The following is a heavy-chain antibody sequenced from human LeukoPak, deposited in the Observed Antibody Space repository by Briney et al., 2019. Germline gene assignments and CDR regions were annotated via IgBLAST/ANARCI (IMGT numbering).Heavy chain of an antibody. D-gene: IGHD3-10*01. CDR2: ISSSGSTI. V-gene: IGHV3-48*03. J-gene: IGHJ4*02. Sequence: PGGPLRLSCAASGFTFSSYEMNWVRQAPGKGLEWVSYISSSGSTIYYADSVKGRFTISRDNAKNSLYLQMNSLRAEDTAVYYCARDGLLWFGESPGDYFGQGTLVTVSS. CDR1: GFTFSSYE. CDR3: ARDGLLWFGESPGDY.